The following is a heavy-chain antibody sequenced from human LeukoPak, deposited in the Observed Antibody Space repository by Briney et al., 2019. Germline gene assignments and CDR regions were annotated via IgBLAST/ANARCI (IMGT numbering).Heavy chain of an antibody. D-gene: IGHD3-22*01. V-gene: IGHV1-69*04. CDR2: IIPILGIA. CDR1: GGTFSSYA. J-gene: IGHJ4*02. CDR3: ERTANEDYDSSGYYPLDY. Sequence: AVKVSCKASGGTFSSYAISWVGQAPGQGLEWMGRIIPILGIANYAQKFQGRVKITGDKSTSTAYMELSSLRSEDTAVSYCERTANEDYDSSGYYPLDYWDQGTLVTVSS.